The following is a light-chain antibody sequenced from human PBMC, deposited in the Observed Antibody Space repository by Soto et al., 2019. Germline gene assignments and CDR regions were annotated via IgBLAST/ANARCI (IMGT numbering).Light chain of an antibody. Sequence: QSALTQPASVSGSPGQSITVSCTGTSSDVGGYSLVSWYHQNPGNAPKLVIYEGTKRPSGVSHRLSGSKSGNTASLTISGLQAEDERDYYCCSYTSTTVIFGGGTKLTVL. CDR1: SSDVGGYSL. V-gene: IGLV2-23*01. CDR3: CSYTSTTVI. CDR2: EGT. J-gene: IGLJ2*01.